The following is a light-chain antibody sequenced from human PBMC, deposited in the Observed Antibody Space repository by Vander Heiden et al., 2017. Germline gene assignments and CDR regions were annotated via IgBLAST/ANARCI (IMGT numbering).Light chain of an antibody. J-gene: IGKJ4*01. CDR1: QGISSY. CDR3: EHLNNFPLT. V-gene: IGKV1-9*01. CDR2: SAS. Sequence: DIEYTRPPSFLPASVGDRVTITCRARQGISSYLAWYQQTPGKAPKLLISSASALQSGVPSRFSGSGSGTEFTLTINSLQPEDSATFYCEHLNNFPLTFGGGTKVEI.